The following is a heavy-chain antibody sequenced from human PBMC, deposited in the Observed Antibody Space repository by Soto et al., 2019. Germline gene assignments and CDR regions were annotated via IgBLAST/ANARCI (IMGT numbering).Heavy chain of an antibody. J-gene: IGHJ4*02. Sequence: PVGSLRLSCAASGFTFSSYAMSWVRQAPGKGLEWVSAISGSGGSTYYADSVKGRFTISRDNSKNTLYLQMNSLRAEDTAVYYCAKDYYDSSGYTFDYWGQGTLVTVSS. V-gene: IGHV3-23*01. CDR1: GFTFSSYA. CDR2: ISGSGGST. D-gene: IGHD3-22*01. CDR3: AKDYYDSSGYTFDY.